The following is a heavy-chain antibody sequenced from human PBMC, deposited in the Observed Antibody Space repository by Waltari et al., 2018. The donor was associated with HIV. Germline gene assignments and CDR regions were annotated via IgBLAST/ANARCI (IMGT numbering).Heavy chain of an antibody. V-gene: IGHV4-39*01. J-gene: IGHJ4*02. D-gene: IGHD2-15*01. CDR3: ARGAGGPGKFDY. Sequence: QLQLQESGPGLVKPSETLSLTCPVSGGSISSSHYYWGWIRQPPGKGLEWIGSMYYSGIPYYNPSLKSRVAISVDTSKNQFSLKLSSVTATDTAVYYCARGAGGPGKFDYWGQGTLVTVSS. CDR1: GGSISSSHYY. CDR2: MYYSGIP.